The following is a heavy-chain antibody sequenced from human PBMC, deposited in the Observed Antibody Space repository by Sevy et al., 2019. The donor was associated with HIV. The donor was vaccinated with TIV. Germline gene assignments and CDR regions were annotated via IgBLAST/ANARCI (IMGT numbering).Heavy chain of an antibody. CDR1: GVTFSSYG. Sequence: GGSLRLSCAASGVTFSSYGIHWVRQAPGKGLEWVAVISYDGSKKNHAESMKGRFTISRDKSKNTLYLEMSSLRPEDTAVHYCAHSSGLYGYYYGMDVWGQGTTVTVSS. J-gene: IGHJ6*02. CDR2: ISYDGSKK. V-gene: IGHV3-30*03. CDR3: AHSSGLYGYYYGMDV. D-gene: IGHD4-17*01.